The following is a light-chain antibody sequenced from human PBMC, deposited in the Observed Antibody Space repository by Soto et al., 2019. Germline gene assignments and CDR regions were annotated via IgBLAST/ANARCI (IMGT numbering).Light chain of an antibody. V-gene: IGKV3-15*01. CDR1: QSVSSN. CDR2: GAS. J-gene: IGKJ1*01. CDR3: QQYNNWPRT. Sequence: EIVMTQSPATLFVSPGERATLSCMASQSVSSNLAWYQQKPGQAPRLLIYGASTRATGIPARFSGSGSGTEFTLTISSLQSEDFAVYYCQQYNNWPRTFGQGTKVEI.